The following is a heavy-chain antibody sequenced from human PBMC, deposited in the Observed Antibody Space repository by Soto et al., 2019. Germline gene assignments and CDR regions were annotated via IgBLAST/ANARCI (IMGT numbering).Heavy chain of an antibody. Sequence: GGSLRLSCAASGFTFSNAWMSWVRQAPGKGLEWVGRIKSKTDGGTTDYAAPVKGRFTISRDDSKNTLYLQMNSLKTEDTAVYYCTTDFSEVDYIWGSYRYTAGFDYWGQGTLVTVSS. CDR2: IKSKTDGGTT. D-gene: IGHD3-16*02. V-gene: IGHV3-15*01. CDR1: GFTFSNAW. J-gene: IGHJ4*02. CDR3: TTDFSEVDYIWGSYRYTAGFDY.